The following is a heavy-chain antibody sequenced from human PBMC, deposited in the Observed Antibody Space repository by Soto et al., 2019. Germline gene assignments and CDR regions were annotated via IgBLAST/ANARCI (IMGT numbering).Heavy chain of an antibody. CDR1: GYTFTSYY. Sequence: ASVKVSCKASGYTFTSYYMHWVRQAPGQGLEWMGIINPSGGSTSYAQKFQGRVTMTRDTSTSTVYMELSSLRSEDTAVYYCAREMVAATLHDAFDIWGQGTMVTVSS. J-gene: IGHJ3*02. V-gene: IGHV1-46*03. CDR3: AREMVAATLHDAFDI. CDR2: INPSGGST. D-gene: IGHD2-15*01.